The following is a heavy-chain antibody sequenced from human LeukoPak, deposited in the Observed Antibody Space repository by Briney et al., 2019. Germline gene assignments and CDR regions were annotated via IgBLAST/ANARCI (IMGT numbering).Heavy chain of an antibody. D-gene: IGHD4-17*01. V-gene: IGHV1-2*02. CDR2: INPNSGGT. J-gene: IGHJ4*02. CDR3: AREPYGGYVFDY. Sequence: ASVKVSCKTSGYTFTDYYLHWVRQATGQGLEWMGWINPNSGGTNYAQKFQGRVTMTRDTSISTAYMELSRLRSDDTAVYYCAREPYGGYVFDYWGQGTLVTVSS. CDR1: GYTFTDYY.